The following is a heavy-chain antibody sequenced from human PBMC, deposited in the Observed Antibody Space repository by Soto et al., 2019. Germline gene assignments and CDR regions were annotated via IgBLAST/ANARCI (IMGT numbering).Heavy chain of an antibody. CDR1: GYTFTGYY. CDR3: ARERYQVISDGMDV. J-gene: IGHJ6*02. D-gene: IGHD2-2*01. V-gene: IGHV1-2*02. Sequence: SXKVSCKASGYTFTGYYVHWVREAPGQGLEWMGWINPETGATSYAQKFQGRVTLSRDTSINTAYLELSNLTFDDAAVYFCARERYQVISDGMDVWGQGTTVTVSS. CDR2: INPETGAT.